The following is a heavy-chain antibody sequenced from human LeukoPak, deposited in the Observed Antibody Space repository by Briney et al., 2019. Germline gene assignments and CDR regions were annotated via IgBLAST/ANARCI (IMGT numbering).Heavy chain of an antibody. V-gene: IGHV1-2*02. CDR2: INLNSGDT. CDR1: GYTFTDYY. J-gene: IGHJ5*02. CDR3: ARSFFDVLTNYYMWLAP. Sequence: ASVKVSCKASGYTFTDYYIHWVRQAPGQGLEWMGWINLNSGDTYYAQNFQDRVTMTGDTSISTAYLELSSLRSDDTAVFYCARSFFDVLTNYYMWLAPWGQGTLVTVSS. D-gene: IGHD3-9*01.